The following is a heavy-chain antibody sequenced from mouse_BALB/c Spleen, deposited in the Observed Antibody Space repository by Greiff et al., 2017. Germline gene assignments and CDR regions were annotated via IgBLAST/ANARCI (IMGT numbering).Heavy chain of an antibody. CDR3: ARAHYDYGASLYFDY. D-gene: IGHD2-4*01. V-gene: IGHV5-4*02. Sequence: EVMLVESGGGLVKPGGSLKLSCAASGFTFSDYYMYWVRQTPEKRLEWVATISDGGSYTYYPDSVKGRFTISRDNAKNNLYLQMSSLKSEDTAMYYCARAHYDYGASLYFDYWGQGTTLTVSS. CDR1: GFTFSDYY. CDR2: ISDGGSYT. J-gene: IGHJ2*01.